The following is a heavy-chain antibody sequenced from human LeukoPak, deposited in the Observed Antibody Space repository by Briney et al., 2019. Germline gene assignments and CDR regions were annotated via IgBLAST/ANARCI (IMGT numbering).Heavy chain of an antibody. CDR1: GFTFSDYS. CDR2: ITSAGGYT. Sequence: PGRSLRLSCGASGFTFSDYSMNWVRQAPGKGLAWVASITSAGGYTYYADSVKGRFTISRDNAQNSLFLQMNSLRAEDTAVYFCARGSRSSGWFDYWGQGTLVTVSS. D-gene: IGHD6-19*01. J-gene: IGHJ4*02. CDR3: ARGSRSSGWFDY. V-gene: IGHV3-21*01.